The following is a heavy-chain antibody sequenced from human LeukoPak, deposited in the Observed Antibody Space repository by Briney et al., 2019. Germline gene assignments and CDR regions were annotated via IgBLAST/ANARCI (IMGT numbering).Heavy chain of an antibody. CDR3: AARDCSTTSCYGGLFDY. D-gene: IGHD2-2*01. V-gene: IGHV3-53*01. CDR1: GLSVSSKY. CDR2: LYSGGST. J-gene: IGHJ4*02. Sequence: PGGSLRLSCAASGLSVSSKYMNWVRQAPGKGLEWVSLLYSGGSTYYADSVKGRFTISRDSPKNTVYLQMNSLRAEDTAVYYCAARDCSTTSCYGGLFDYWGQGTLVTVSS.